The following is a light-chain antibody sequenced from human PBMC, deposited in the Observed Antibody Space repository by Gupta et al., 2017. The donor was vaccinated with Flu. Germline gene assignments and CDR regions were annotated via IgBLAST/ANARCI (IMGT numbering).Light chain of an antibody. J-gene: IGKJ1*01. CDR1: QSVRSY. CDR2: DAS. Sequence: ATLSLSPGERATLSCRASQSVRSYLAWYQQKPGQAPRLLIYDASNRATGIPARFSGSGYGTDFTLTISSREPEDFAVYYCQQRSNWPPWTFGQGTKVEIK. CDR3: QQRSNWPPWT. V-gene: IGKV3-11*01.